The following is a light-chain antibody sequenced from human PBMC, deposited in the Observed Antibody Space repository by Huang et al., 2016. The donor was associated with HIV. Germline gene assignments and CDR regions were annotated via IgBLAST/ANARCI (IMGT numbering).Light chain of an antibody. CDR3: QQYYVNPPLT. CDR2: GAS. V-gene: IGKV1-NL1*01. Sequence: DIQMTQSPSSLSASVGDRVTITCRANQGLSNSLAWYQQKPGKAPKLLVYGASRLDSGVPSRFNGSGSGADYTLTISSLQPEDCATYYCQQYYVNPPLTFGGGTKVEIK. J-gene: IGKJ4*01. CDR1: QGLSNS.